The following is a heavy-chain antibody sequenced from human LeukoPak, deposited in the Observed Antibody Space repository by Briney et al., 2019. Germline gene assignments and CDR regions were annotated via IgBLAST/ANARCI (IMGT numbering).Heavy chain of an antibody. V-gene: IGHV4-34*01. CDR1: GGSFSGYY. CDR3: ARRRKIVVPAARSVSYYYGMDV. J-gene: IGHJ6*02. D-gene: IGHD2-2*01. CDR2: INHSGST. Sequence: SETLSLTCAVYGGSFSGYYWSWIRQPPGKGLEWIGEINHSGSTNYNPSLKSRVTISVDTSKNQFSPKLSSVTAADTAVYYCARRRKIVVPAARSVSYYYGMDVWGQGTTVTVSS.